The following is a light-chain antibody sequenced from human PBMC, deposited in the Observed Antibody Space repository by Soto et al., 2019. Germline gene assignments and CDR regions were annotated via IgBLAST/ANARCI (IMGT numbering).Light chain of an antibody. CDR2: KAS. J-gene: IGKJ4*01. Sequence: DIQMTQSPSTLSASVGDRVTITCRASQSISSWLAWYQQKPGKAPKLLIYKASSLESGVPSRFSGSGSGTEFTLTISSLQPDDFATYYCQHYNSYFGGGTKVEIK. CDR3: QHYNSY. V-gene: IGKV1-5*03. CDR1: QSISSW.